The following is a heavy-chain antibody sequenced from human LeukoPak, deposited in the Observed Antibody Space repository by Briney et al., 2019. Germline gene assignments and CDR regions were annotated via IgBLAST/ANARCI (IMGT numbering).Heavy chain of an antibody. CDR3: AKERNDCSGGSCHYLDAFDI. J-gene: IGHJ3*02. CDR2: IWYDGINK. CDR1: GFTFSSYG. D-gene: IGHD2-15*01. Sequence: PGGSLRLSCAASGFTFSSYGMHWVRQAPGKGLEWGAVIWYDGINKYYADSVKGRFTISRDNSKNTLYLQMNSLRAEDTAVYYCAKERNDCSGGSCHYLDAFDIWGQGTMVTVSS. V-gene: IGHV3-33*06.